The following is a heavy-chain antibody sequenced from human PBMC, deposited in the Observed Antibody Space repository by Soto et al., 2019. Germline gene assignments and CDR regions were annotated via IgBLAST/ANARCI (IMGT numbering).Heavy chain of an antibody. V-gene: IGHV3-30*18. J-gene: IGHJ6*02. CDR2: ISYDGSNK. CDR1: GFTFSSYG. D-gene: IGHD4-17*01. Sequence: QVQLVESGGGVVQPGRSLRLSCAASGFTFSSYGMHWVRQAPGKGLEWVAVISYDGSNKYYADSVKGRFTISRDNSKNTXXLQMNSLRAEDTAVYYCAKAGKYGDYHYYYYGMDVWGQGTTVTVSS. CDR3: AKAGKYGDYHYYYYGMDV.